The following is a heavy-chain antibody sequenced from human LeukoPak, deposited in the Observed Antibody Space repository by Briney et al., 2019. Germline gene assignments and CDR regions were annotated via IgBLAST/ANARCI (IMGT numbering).Heavy chain of an antibody. Sequence: PSETLSLTCAVSGGSISSGGYSWSWVRQPPGKGLEWIGYIYHSGSTYYNPSPKSRVTISVDRSKNQFSLKLSSVTAADTAVYYCARGVLLWFGESANWFDPWGQGTLVTVSS. CDR1: GGSISSGGYS. J-gene: IGHJ5*02. V-gene: IGHV4-30-2*01. CDR2: IYHSGST. CDR3: ARGVLLWFGESANWFDP. D-gene: IGHD3-10*01.